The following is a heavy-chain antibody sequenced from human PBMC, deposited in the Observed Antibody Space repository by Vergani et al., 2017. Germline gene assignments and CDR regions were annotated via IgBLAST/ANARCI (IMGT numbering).Heavy chain of an antibody. CDR2: IHHSGDT. CDR1: DSSIMTNPY. J-gene: IGHJ6*02. CDR3: ALHRCSGGFFPSSYFYGMDV. V-gene: IGHV4-38-2*01. Sequence: QVQLQESGPGLVKPSETLTLTCDVSDSSIMTNPYWGWFRQSPGKGLVWIGCIHHSGDTHYNSSLKSRVSISLVSSSKFSLSLTSVTAADTAIYYCALHRCSGGFFPSSYFYGMDVWGHGTTVTVFS. D-gene: IGHD3-10*02.